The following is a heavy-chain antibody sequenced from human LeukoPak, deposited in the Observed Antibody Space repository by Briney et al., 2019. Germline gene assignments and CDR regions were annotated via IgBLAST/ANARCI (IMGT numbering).Heavy chain of an antibody. D-gene: IGHD4-17*01. CDR2: INPNSGGT. J-gene: IGHJ5*02. Sequence: ASVKVSCKASGYTFTGYYMHWVRQAPGQGLEWMGWINPNSGGTNYAQKFQGRVTMTRDTSISTAYTELSRLRSDDTAVYYCARDLDSYGDPTSNWFDPWGQGTLVTVSS. CDR3: ARDLDSYGDPTSNWFDP. CDR1: GYTFTGYY. V-gene: IGHV1-2*02.